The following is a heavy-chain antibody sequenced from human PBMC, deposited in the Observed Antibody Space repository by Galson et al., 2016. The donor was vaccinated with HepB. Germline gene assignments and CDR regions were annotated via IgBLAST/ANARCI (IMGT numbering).Heavy chain of an antibody. Sequence: LRLSCAASGFTFGDYALSWVRQAPGKGLEWVGLIRSKAYGGTIEYAASVKGRFTISRDDSKSIAYLQMNSLKTEDTAVYYCGTTIYYYYGMDVWGQGTTVTVSS. J-gene: IGHJ6*02. D-gene: IGHD1-1*01. CDR3: GTTIYYYYGMDV. CDR1: GFTFGDYA. CDR2: IRSKAYGGTI. V-gene: IGHV3-49*04.